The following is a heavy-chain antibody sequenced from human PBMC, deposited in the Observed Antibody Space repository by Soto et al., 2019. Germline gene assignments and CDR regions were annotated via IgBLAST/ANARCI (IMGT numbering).Heavy chain of an antibody. CDR1: GFTFDYYA. Sequence: PGGSLRLSCAASGFTFDYYAMHWVRQAPGKGLEWVSYITWNSGYIGYADSVKGRFTISRDNANNSLYLQMNSLKPEDTASYYCAKALYGSSSSPIDYWGQGTLVTVSS. CDR2: ITWNSGYI. D-gene: IGHD6-13*01. V-gene: IGHV3-9*01. J-gene: IGHJ4*02. CDR3: AKALYGSSSSPIDY.